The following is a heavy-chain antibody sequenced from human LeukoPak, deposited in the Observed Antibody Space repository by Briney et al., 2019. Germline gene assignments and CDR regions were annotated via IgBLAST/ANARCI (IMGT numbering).Heavy chain of an antibody. CDR3: ASEGAVSGAFDI. CDR1: GGSISSSSYY. CDR2: IYYSGST. J-gene: IGHJ3*02. V-gene: IGHV4-39*07. Sequence: SETLSLTCTVSGGSISSSSYYWGWIRQPPGKGLEWIGSIYYSGSTYYNPSLKSRVTISVDTSKNQFSLKLSSVTAADTAVYYCASEGAVSGAFDIWGQGTMVTVSS. D-gene: IGHD3-3*01.